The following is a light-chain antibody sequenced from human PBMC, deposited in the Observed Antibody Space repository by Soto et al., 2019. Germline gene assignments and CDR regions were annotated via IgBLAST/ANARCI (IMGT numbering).Light chain of an antibody. Sequence: DIQMTQSPSTRSASIGDRVTITGRASQSINGRLAWYQQKPGRPPKLLIYDVSFLESGVPSRFSGSGSGTDFNLTISSLRPDDFATFYCQQYKVYPYTFGQGTRLDIQ. CDR2: DVS. CDR1: QSINGR. V-gene: IGKV1-5*01. CDR3: QQYKVYPYT. J-gene: IGKJ2*01.